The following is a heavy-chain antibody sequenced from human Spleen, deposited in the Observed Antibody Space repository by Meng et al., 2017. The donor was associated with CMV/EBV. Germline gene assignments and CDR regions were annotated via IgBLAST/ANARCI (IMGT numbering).Heavy chain of an antibody. CDR1: GFIFSSYG. J-gene: IGHJ5*02. CDR3: AKDPLAMTTVTIGWFDP. D-gene: IGHD4-11*01. Sequence: GESLKISCAASGFIFSSYGMHWVRQAPGKGLEWVALIRSDGSNKYYADSVRGRFTISRDNSMNMLYLQMNSLKPEDTALYYCAKDPLAMTTVTIGWFDPWGQGTLVTVSS. V-gene: IGHV3-30*02. CDR2: IRSDGSNK.